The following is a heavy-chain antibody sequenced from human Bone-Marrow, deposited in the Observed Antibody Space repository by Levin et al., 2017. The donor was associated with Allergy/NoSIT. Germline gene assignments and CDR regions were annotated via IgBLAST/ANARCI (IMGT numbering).Heavy chain of an antibody. CDR2: INPNSGGT. V-gene: IGHV1-2*02. J-gene: IGHJ5*02. CDR3: ARHRPHIAGAGTGGRYNWFDP. CDR1: GYTFTGYY. D-gene: IGHD6-19*01. Sequence: GESLKISCKASGYTFTGYYMHWVRQAPGQGLEWMGWINPNSGGTNYAQKFQGRVTMTRDTSISTAYMELSRLRSDDTAVYYCARHRPHIAGAGTGGRYNWFDPWGQGTLVTVSS.